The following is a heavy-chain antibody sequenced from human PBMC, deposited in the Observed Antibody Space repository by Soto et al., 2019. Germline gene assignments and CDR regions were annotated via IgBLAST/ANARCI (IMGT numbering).Heavy chain of an antibody. CDR1: GFTFSSYE. D-gene: IGHD3-22*01. Sequence: RLSCAASGFTFSSYEMNWVRQAPGKGLEWVSYISSSGSTIYYADSVKGRFTISRDNAKNSLYLQMNSLRAEDTAVYYCARDGPSGPYYDSSGYYWWGQGTLVTVSS. V-gene: IGHV3-48*03. CDR3: ARDGPSGPYYDSSGYYW. J-gene: IGHJ4*02. CDR2: ISSSGSTI.